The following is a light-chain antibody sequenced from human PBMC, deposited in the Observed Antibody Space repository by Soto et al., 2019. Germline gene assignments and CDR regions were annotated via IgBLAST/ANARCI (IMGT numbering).Light chain of an antibody. CDR1: QSILYSSSNKNF. CDR2: GAS. Sequence: DLVLTQSPDSLAVSLGERATINCRSSQSILYSSSNKNFLAWYQEKPGQAPRLLIYGASKRATGIPDRFSGSGSGTDFTLTISRLEPEDFAVYYCRQYGRSLVFAVGGGTKVDIK. CDR3: RQYGRSLVFA. V-gene: IGKV4-1*01. J-gene: IGKJ4*01.